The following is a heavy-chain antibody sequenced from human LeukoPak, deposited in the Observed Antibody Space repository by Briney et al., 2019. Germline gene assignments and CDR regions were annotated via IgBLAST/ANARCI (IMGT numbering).Heavy chain of an antibody. Sequence: PGGSLRLSCAASGFTFSSYTMHWVRQAPGKGLEYVSAIISNGGSTYYANSVQGRFTISRDNSKNTLYLQMGSLRAEDMAVYYCARDMQGATKSNYYYYAMDVWGQGTTVTVSS. V-gene: IGHV3-64*01. CDR1: GFTFSSYT. CDR2: IISNGGST. CDR3: ARDMQGATKSNYYYYAMDV. J-gene: IGHJ6*02. D-gene: IGHD1-26*01.